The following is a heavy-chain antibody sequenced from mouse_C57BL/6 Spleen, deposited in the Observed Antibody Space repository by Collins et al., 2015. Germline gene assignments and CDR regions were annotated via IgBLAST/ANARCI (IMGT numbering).Heavy chain of an antibody. Sequence: DVHLQESGPGLVKPSQSLSLTCSVADYSITSDYYWNWIRQFPGNKLEWMGYINYDGSNNYNPSLKNRISITRDTSKNQFFLKLNSVITEDTAAYYCARGMITTAMGYWGQGTSVTVSS. D-gene: IGHD2-4*01. V-gene: IGHV3-6*02. CDR2: INYDGSN. CDR1: DYSITSDYY. CDR3: ARGMITTAMGY. J-gene: IGHJ4*01.